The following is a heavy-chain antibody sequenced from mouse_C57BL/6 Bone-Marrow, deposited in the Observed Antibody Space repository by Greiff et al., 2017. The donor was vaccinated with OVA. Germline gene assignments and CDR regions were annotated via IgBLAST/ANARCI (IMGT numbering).Heavy chain of an antibody. V-gene: IGHV5-4*03. D-gene: IGHD3-2*02. CDR1: GFTFSSYA. J-gene: IGHJ3*01. Sequence: EVKLQESGGGLVKPGGSLKLSCAASGFTFSSYAMSWVRQTPEKRLEWVATISDGGSYTYYPDNVKGRFTISRDNAKNNLYLQMSHLKSEDTAMYYCASLDSSGYAWFAYWGQGTLVTVSA. CDR3: ASLDSSGYAWFAY. CDR2: ISDGGSYT.